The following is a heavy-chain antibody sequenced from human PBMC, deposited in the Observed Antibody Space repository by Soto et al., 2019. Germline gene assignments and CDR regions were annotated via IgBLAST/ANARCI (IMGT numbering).Heavy chain of an antibody. CDR1: GFTFSSYG. J-gene: IGHJ6*03. CDR3: ARSGPRDTTTLGYCSSTSCYAGGAYYYYYMDV. D-gene: IGHD2-2*01. V-gene: IGHV3-33*01. CDR2: IWYDGSNK. Sequence: GGSLRLSCAASGFTFSSYGMHWVRQAPGKGLEWVAVIWYDGSNKYYADSVKGRFTISRDNSKNTLYLQMNSLRAEDTAVYYCARSGPRDTTTLGYCSSTSCYAGGAYYYYYMDVWGKGTTVTVSS.